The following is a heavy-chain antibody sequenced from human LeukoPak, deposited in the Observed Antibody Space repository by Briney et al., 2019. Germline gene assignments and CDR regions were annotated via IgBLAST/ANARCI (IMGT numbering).Heavy chain of an antibody. J-gene: IGHJ5*02. CDR2: IWYDGSNK. V-gene: IGHV3-33*01. CDR3: ARDRGYSSSWYGGLWSDP. Sequence: GGSLRLSCAASGFTFSSYGMHWVRQAPGKGLEWVAVIWYDGSNKYYADSVKGRFTISRDNSKNTLYLQMNSLRAEDTAVYYCARDRGYSSSWYGGLWSDPWGQGTLVTVSS. D-gene: IGHD6-13*01. CDR1: GFTFSSYG.